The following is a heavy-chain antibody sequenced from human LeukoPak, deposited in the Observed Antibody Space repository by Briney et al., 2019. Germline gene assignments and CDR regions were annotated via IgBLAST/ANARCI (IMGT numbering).Heavy chain of an antibody. CDR2: INSDGSST. CDR3: AKGDRNYDFWSGYYGH. D-gene: IGHD3-3*01. Sequence: GGSLRLSCVASGFMFSSYWMNWVRQAPGKGLVWVSRINSDGSSTSYADSVKGRFTISRDNAKNTLFLQMNSLRAEDTAVYYCAKGDRNYDFWSGYYGHWGQGTLVTVSS. V-gene: IGHV3-74*01. J-gene: IGHJ4*02. CDR1: GFMFSSYW.